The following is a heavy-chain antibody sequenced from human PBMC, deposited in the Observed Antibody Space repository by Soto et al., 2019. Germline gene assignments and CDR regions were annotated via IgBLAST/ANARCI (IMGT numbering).Heavy chain of an antibody. CDR3: ARRRYCGADCYSQYYYGMDV. CDR2: VIPILGVT. CDR1: GDTFSSYT. V-gene: IGHV1-69*02. Sequence: QVQLVQSGAEMKKPGSSVKVSCRSGGDTFSSYTVSWVRQAPGQGLEWMGRVIPILGVTNYARKFQGRVSITAEKSTSTAYMELRNLRSEDSGVYYCARRRYCGADCYSQYYYGMDVWGQGTTVTVSS. D-gene: IGHD2-21*02. J-gene: IGHJ6*02.